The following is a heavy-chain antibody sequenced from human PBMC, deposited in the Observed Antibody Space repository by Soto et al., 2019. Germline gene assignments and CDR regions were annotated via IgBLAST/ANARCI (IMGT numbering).Heavy chain of an antibody. CDR2: MNPNSGNT. Sequence: ASVKVSCKASGYTFTSYDINWVRQATGQGLEWMGWMNPNSGNTGYAQKFQGRVTMTRNTSISTAYTELSSLRSEDTAVYYCARGRYDILTGYYNAAFDIWGQGTMVTVSS. CDR3: ARGRYDILTGYYNAAFDI. J-gene: IGHJ3*02. D-gene: IGHD3-9*01. CDR1: GYTFTSYD. V-gene: IGHV1-8*01.